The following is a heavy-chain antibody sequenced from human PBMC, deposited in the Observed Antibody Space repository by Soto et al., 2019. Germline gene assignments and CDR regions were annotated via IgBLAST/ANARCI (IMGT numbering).Heavy chain of an antibody. CDR3: TTGGGSKLDN. CDR1: GFTFTNAW. J-gene: IGHJ4*01. D-gene: IGHD4-4*01. CDR2: IRSKADGGTR. V-gene: IGHV3-15*01. Sequence: PGGSLRLSCAASGFTFTNAWMSWVRQAPGKGLEWVGRIRSKADGGTRDYAAPVQGRFIISRDDSKNMQYLQMDSLKTEDTAVYYCTTGGGSKLDNWGHGTLVTVSS.